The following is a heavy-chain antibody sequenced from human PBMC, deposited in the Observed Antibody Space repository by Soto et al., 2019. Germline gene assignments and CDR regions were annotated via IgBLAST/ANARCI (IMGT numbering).Heavy chain of an antibody. CDR2: INAGNGNT. CDR1: GYTFTSYA. V-gene: IGHV1-3*01. Sequence: GASVKVSCKASGYTFTSYAMHWVRQAPGQRLEWMGWINAGNGNTKYSQKFQGRVTITRDTSASTAYMELSSLRSEDTAVYYCARQGIAARVFDYWGQGTLVTVSS. D-gene: IGHD6-6*01. CDR3: ARQGIAARVFDY. J-gene: IGHJ4*02.